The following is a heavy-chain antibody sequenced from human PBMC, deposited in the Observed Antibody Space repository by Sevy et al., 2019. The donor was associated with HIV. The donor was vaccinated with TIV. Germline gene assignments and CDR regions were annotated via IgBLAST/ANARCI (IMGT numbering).Heavy chain of an antibody. CDR2: INPNSGGT. J-gene: IGHJ3*02. D-gene: IGHD3-22*01. Sequence: ASVKVSCKASGYTFTGYYMHWVRQAPGQGLEWMGWINPNSGGTNYAQKFQGRVTMTRDTSISTAYMELSRLRSDDTAVYYCAREDSSGYYGRVAFDIWGQGTMVTVPS. V-gene: IGHV1-2*02. CDR1: GYTFTGYY. CDR3: AREDSSGYYGRVAFDI.